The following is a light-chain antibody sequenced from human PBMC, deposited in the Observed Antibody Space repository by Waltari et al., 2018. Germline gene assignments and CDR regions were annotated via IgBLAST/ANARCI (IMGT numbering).Light chain of an antibody. V-gene: IGKV4-1*01. CDR3: QQYYSTLFT. J-gene: IGKJ3*01. CDR2: WAS. Sequence: DIVMTQSPDSLAVSLGERATINCKSSQSVLYSSNNKNYLAWYQQKPGQPPKLLIYWASTRESGVPDRFSGRGSGTDFTLTISSLQAEDGAVYYCQQYYSTLFTFGPGTKVDIK. CDR1: QSVLYSSNNKNY.